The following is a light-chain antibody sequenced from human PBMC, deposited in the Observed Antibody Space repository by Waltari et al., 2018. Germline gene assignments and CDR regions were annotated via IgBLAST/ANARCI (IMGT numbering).Light chain of an antibody. Sequence: SSELTQDPAVSVALGPTVRITCQGDSLRRYYASWYQQRPGQAPILVLDGQNNRHSGIPDRFSGSISGNTASLTITGAQAEDEADYYCHSRDTSSTRVFGGGTRLTV. CDR1: SLRRYY. CDR2: GQN. J-gene: IGLJ2*01. CDR3: HSRDTSSTRV. V-gene: IGLV3-19*01.